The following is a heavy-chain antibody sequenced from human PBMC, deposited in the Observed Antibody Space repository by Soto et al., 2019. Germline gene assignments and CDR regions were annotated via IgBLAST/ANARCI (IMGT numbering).Heavy chain of an antibody. Sequence: SETLSLTCAVSGGSISSGGYSWSWIRQPPGKGLEWIGYIYHSGSTYYNPSLKSRVTVSVDRSKNQFSLKLSSVTAADTAVYYCARGSSIAGLYYGMDVWGQGTTVTVSS. V-gene: IGHV4-30-2*01. D-gene: IGHD6-6*01. CDR2: IYHSGST. CDR3: ARGSSIAGLYYGMDV. J-gene: IGHJ6*02. CDR1: GGSISSGGYS.